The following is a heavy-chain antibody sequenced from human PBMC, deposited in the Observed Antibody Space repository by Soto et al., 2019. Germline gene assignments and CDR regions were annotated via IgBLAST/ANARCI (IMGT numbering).Heavy chain of an antibody. Sequence: GGSLRLSCAASGFMFSGYLMSWVRQAPGKGLEWVANINQDGSETYYADSVKGRFAISRDNTKNLLSLQMNSLRAEDTGVDYCGRGVGGGLVAGFDYWGQGTLVTVSS. V-gene: IGHV3-7*01. J-gene: IGHJ4*02. CDR3: GRGVGGGLVAGFDY. CDR2: INQDGSET. D-gene: IGHD3-16*01. CDR1: GFMFSGYL.